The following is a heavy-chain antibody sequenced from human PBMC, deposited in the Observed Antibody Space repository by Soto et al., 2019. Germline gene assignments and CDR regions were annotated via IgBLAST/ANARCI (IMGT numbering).Heavy chain of an antibody. CDR3: ARDLSPLTGGIDP. V-gene: IGHV4-59*02. Sequence: TSETLSLTCTVSGGPVSRYHWSWIRQPPGKGLEWIGFIHYSESTNYNPSLKSRVTISVDTSKNQFSLRLVSVTAADTAIYYCARDLSPLTGGIDPWGQGTLVTVSS. J-gene: IGHJ5*02. CDR2: IHYSEST. CDR1: GGPVSRYH.